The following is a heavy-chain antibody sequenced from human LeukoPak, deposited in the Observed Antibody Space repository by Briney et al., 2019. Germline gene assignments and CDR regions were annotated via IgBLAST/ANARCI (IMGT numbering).Heavy chain of an antibody. Sequence: ASVKVSCKASGYTFTGYYMHWVRQAPGQGLEWMGWINPNSGGTNYAQKFQGRVTMTRDTSISTAYMELSRLRSDDTAVYYCARVQGQQIAAAGDYYYYGMDVWGQGTTVTVSS. V-gene: IGHV1-2*02. CDR2: INPNSGGT. CDR1: GYTFTGYY. CDR3: ARVQGQQIAAAGDYYYYGMDV. D-gene: IGHD6-13*01. J-gene: IGHJ6*02.